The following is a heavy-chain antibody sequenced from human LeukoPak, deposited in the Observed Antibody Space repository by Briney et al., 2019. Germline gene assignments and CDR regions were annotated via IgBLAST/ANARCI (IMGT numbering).Heavy chain of an antibody. V-gene: IGHV1-18*01. CDR2: ISAYNGNT. CDR3: AGSITFGGVIVMIFDY. D-gene: IGHD3-16*02. J-gene: IGHJ4*02. Sequence: ASVKVSCKASGYTFTSYGISWVCQAPGQGLEWMWWISAYNGNTNYAQKLQGRVTMTTDTSTSTAYVELRSLRSDDTAVYYCAGSITFGGVIVMIFDYWGQGTLVTVSS. CDR1: GYTFTSYG.